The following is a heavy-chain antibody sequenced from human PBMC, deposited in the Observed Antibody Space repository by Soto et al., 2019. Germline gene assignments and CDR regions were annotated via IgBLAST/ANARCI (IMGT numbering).Heavy chain of an antibody. J-gene: IGHJ6*02. CDR1: GGTFSSYA. V-gene: IGHV1-69*01. CDR2: IIHIFGTA. Sequence: QVQLVQSGAEVKKPGSSVKVSCKASGGTFSSYAISWVRQAPGQGLEWMGGIIHIFGTANYAQKFQGRVTISVDESTSAAYMELSSLRSEDTAVNYCARAREARPYDILTGYPQVRGYYGSVVGGQGTTVTVSS. CDR3: ARAREARPYDILTGYPQVRGYYGSVV. D-gene: IGHD3-9*01.